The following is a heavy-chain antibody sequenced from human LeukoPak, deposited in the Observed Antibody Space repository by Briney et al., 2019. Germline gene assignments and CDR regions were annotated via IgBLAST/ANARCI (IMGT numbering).Heavy chain of an antibody. Sequence: PGGSLRLSCTTPKFNFHNYGLTWVRQAPGKELEWVSSISGSGGSTQYAASVQGRFTISRDNSKNTLYLQMNSLRAEDTAVYYCARQVPTAEFDYWGQGTLVTVSS. V-gene: IGHV3-23*01. D-gene: IGHD2-2*01. CDR1: KFNFHNYG. J-gene: IGHJ4*02. CDR2: ISGSGGST. CDR3: ARQVPTAEFDY.